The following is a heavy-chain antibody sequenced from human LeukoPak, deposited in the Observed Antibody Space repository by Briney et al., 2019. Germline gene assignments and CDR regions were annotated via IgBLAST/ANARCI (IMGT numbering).Heavy chain of an antibody. J-gene: IGHJ4*02. CDR1: GYTLTELS. Sequence: ASVKVSCKVSGYTLTELSMHWVRQAPGKGLEWMGGFDPEDGETIYAQKFQGRVTMTEDTSTDTAYMELSSLRSEDTAVYYCATVSRSSGYYPYYFDYWGQGTLVTVSS. CDR3: ATVSRSSGYYPYYFDY. D-gene: IGHD3-22*01. V-gene: IGHV1-24*01. CDR2: FDPEDGET.